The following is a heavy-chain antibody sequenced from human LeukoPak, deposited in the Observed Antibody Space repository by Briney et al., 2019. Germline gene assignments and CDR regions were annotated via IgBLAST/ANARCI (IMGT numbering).Heavy chain of an antibody. CDR3: ARDLFDVVPAATNFQH. Sequence: PGGSLRLSCAASGFTFSSYEMNWVRQAPGKGLEWVSYIGSSGSTIYYADSVKGRFTISRDNAENSLYLQMNSLRAEDTAVYYCARDLFDVVPAATNFQHWGQGTLVTVSS. CDR2: IGSSGSTI. V-gene: IGHV3-48*03. CDR1: GFTFSSYE. J-gene: IGHJ1*01. D-gene: IGHD2-2*01.